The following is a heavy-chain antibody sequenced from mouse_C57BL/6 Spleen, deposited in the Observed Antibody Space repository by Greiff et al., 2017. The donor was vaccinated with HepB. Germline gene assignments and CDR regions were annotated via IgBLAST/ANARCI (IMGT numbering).Heavy chain of an antibody. D-gene: IGHD2-3*01. J-gene: IGHJ4*01. Sequence: QVQLQQSGPELVKPGASVKISCKASGYAFSSSWMNWVKQRPGKGLEWIGRIYPGDGDTNYNGKFKGKATLTADKSSSTAYMQLSSLTSEDSAVYFCAASYDPRMDYWGQGTSVTVSS. CDR1: GYAFSSSW. V-gene: IGHV1-82*01. CDR2: IYPGDGDT. CDR3: AASYDPRMDY.